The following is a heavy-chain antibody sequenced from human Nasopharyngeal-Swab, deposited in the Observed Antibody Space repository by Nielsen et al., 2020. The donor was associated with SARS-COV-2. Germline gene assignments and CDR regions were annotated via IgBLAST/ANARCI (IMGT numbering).Heavy chain of an antibody. D-gene: IGHD6-19*01. CDR2: IDYSGNT. CDR1: GGSLSSRGSY. CDR3: ARENWQLANVFDI. V-gene: IGHV4-39*07. Sequence: SETLSLTCTVSGGSLSSRGSYWGWIRQPPGKGLEWIGNIDYSGNTYINWSLKSAVTISIDTSKNHFSLRLTSVTAADTAVYYCARENWQLANVFDIWGQGTMVTVSS. J-gene: IGHJ3*02.